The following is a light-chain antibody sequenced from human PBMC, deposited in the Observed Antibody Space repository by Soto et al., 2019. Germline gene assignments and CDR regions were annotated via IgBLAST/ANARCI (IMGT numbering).Light chain of an antibody. CDR2: AAS. J-gene: IGKJ5*01. CDR1: QSISSY. V-gene: IGKV1-39*01. Sequence: DIQMTRSPSSLSASVVDIVTITFLASQSISSYLNWYQQKPGKAPKLLIYAASSLQSGVPSRFSGSGSGTDFTLTISSLQPEDFATYYCQQSYSTPPAFGQGTRLEIK. CDR3: QQSYSTPPA.